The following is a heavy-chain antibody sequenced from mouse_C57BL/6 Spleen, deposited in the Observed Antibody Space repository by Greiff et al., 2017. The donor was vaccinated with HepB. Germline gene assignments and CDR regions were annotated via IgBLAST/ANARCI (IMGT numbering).Heavy chain of an antibody. J-gene: IGHJ2*01. V-gene: IGHV1-76*01. CDR2: IYPGSGNT. CDR3: ARGAQATFDY. Sequence: VQLQESGAELVRPGASVKLSCKASGYTFTDYYINWVKQRPGQGLEWIARIYPGSGNTYYNEKFKGKATLTAEKSSSTAYMQLSSLTSEDSAVYFCARGAQATFDYWGQGTTLTVSS. CDR1: GYTFTDYY. D-gene: IGHD3-2*02.